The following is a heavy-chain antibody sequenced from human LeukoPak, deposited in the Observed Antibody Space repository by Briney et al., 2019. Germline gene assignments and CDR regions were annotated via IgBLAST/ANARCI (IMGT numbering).Heavy chain of an antibody. CDR3: ARDSYDSSGYYYNWFDP. J-gene: IGHJ5*02. CDR1: GGTFISYA. CDR2: IIPIFGTT. D-gene: IGHD3-22*01. V-gene: IGHV1-69*13. Sequence: SLKVSCKASGGTFISYAISWVRQAPGQGLEWMGRIIPIFGTTNYAQKFQGRVTITADESTSTAYMELSSLRSEDTAVYYCARDSYDSSGYYYNWFDPWGQGTLVTVSS.